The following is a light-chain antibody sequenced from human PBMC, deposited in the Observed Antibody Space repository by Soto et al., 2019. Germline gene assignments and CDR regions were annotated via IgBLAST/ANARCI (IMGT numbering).Light chain of an antibody. J-gene: IGLJ2*01. CDR2: EVI. CDR1: SRDIEAYDY. CDR3: SAYTHSNTVI. Sequence: QSALTQPRSVSGSPGQSVAISCTGTSRDIEAYDYVSWYQQHPGKAPKLIISEVIKRPSGISDRFSGSKSGNTASLTISGLQAEDEADYYCSAYTHSNTVIFGGGTKLTVL. V-gene: IGLV2-11*01.